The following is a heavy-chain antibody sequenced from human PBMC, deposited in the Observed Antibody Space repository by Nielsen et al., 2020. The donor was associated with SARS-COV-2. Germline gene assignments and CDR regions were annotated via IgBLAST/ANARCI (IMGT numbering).Heavy chain of an antibody. D-gene: IGHD3-10*01. J-gene: IGHJ6*02. CDR1: GYTFTGYY. CDR2: INPNSGGT. V-gene: IGHV1-2*04. CDR3: AREGGLWFGELSSYYYYYGMDV. Sequence: ASVKVSCKASGYTFTGYYMHWVRQAPGQGLEWMGWINPNSGGTNYAQKFQGWVTMTRDTSISTAYMELSRLSSDDTAVYYCAREGGLWFGELSSYYYYYGMDVWGQGTTVTVSS.